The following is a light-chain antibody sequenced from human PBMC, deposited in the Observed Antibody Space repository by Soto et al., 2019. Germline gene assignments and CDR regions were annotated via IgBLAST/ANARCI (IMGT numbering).Light chain of an antibody. J-gene: IGLJ1*01. CDR3: GTWDSSLSAGGV. Sequence: QSVLSPPPSVSSAPGQKVTISRSGSSSNIGNNYVSWYQQLPGTAPKLLIYDNNKRPAGTPDRFSGSKSGTSATLGITGLQTGDEADYYCGTWDSSLSAGGVFGTGTKVTVL. V-gene: IGLV1-51*01. CDR2: DNN. CDR1: SSNIGNNY.